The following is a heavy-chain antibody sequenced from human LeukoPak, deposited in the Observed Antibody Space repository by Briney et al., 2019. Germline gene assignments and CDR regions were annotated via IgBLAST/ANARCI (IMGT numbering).Heavy chain of an antibody. CDR2: IYYSGST. CDR3: ASYGDYVFFDY. V-gene: IGHV4-59*01. D-gene: IGHD4-17*01. Sequence: SETLSLTCTVSGGSISSYYWSRIRQPPGKGLEWIGYIYYSGSTNYNPSLKSRVTISVDTSKNQFSLKLSSVTAADTAVYYCASYGDYVFFDYWGQGTLVTVSS. J-gene: IGHJ4*02. CDR1: GGSISSYY.